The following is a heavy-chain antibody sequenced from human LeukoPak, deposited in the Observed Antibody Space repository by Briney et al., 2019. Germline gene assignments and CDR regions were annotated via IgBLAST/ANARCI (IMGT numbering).Heavy chain of an antibody. J-gene: IGHJ5*02. CDR2: IYSGGST. V-gene: IGHV3-53*04. CDR3: ARGAWFDP. D-gene: IGHD4/OR15-4a*01. CDR1: GFNFRDYH. Sequence: GGSLRLSCAASGFNFRDYHMSWVRQAPGKGLEWVSVIYSGGSTYYADSVKGRFTISRHNSNNTLYLQMNSLRAEDTAVYYCARGAWFDPWGQGTLVTVSS.